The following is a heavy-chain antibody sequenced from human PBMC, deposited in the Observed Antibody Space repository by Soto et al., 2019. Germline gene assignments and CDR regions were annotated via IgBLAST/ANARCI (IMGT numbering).Heavy chain of an antibody. V-gene: IGHV3-7*01. Sequence: EVQLVESGGGLVRPGGSLRLSCAASGFTFTGYCMNWVRQAPGEGLEWVATINQDGSEKYYVDSVKGRFTISRDNVENSLYLQXXSXXXXXTXXXXXXXXGXKTERYNCSDSWGQGTLVTVSS. CDR2: INQDGSEK. J-gene: IGHJ4*02. CDR3: XXXGXKTERYNCSDS. D-gene: IGHD1-20*01. CDR1: GFTFTGYC.